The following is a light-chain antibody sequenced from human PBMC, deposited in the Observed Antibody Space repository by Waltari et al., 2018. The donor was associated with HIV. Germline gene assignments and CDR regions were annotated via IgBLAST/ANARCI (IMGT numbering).Light chain of an antibody. CDR3: QQYNRWPWT. J-gene: IGKJ1*01. CDR1: QTVGAN. Sequence: TQSPATLSVSPGERVTLSCRASQTVGANVAWYKQKPGQARRLLIFGASTRASVIPDRFSGIGSGTDFTLTISSLQSEDFAIYYCQQYNRWPWTFGQGTRVEV. CDR2: GAS. V-gene: IGKV3-15*01.